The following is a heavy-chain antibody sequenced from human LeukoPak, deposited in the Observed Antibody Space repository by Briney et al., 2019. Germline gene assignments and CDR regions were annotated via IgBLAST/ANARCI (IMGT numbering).Heavy chain of an antibody. CDR1: CYTFPRYV. V-gene: IGHV1-18*01. Sequence: GASVRVSFKPACYTFPRYVISRVRQAPGQAREWMGWISAYNGNTNYAQKRQGRVTMTTDTSTSTAYMELRSLRSDDTTVYYCARGRNAFDIWGQGTMVTVSS. J-gene: IGHJ3*02. CDR2: ISAYNGNT. CDR3: ARGRNAFDI.